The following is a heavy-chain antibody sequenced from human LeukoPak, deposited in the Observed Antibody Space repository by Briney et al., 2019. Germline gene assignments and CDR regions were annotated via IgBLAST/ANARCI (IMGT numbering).Heavy chain of an antibody. CDR2: MNPNSGNT. V-gene: IGHV1-8*03. CDR3: ARVGLLWEDLDAFDI. CDR1: GYTFTSYD. D-gene: IGHD2-21*01. J-gene: IGHJ3*02. Sequence: AASVKVSCKASGYTFTSYDINWVRQAPGQGLEWMGWMNPNSGNTGYAQKFQGRVTITRNTSISTAYMELSSLRSEDTAVYYCARVGLLWEDLDAFDIWGQGTMVTVSS.